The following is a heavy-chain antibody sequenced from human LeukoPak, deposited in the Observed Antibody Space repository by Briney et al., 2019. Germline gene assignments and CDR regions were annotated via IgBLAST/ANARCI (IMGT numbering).Heavy chain of an antibody. V-gene: IGHV1-69*05. D-gene: IGHD3-16*01. Sequence: SVKVSCKASGGTFSSYAISWVRQAPGQGLERMGGIIPIFGTATYAQKFQGRVTITTDESTSTAYMELSSLRSEDTAVYYCARGDLEVKALDYWGQGTLVTVSS. CDR2: IIPIFGTA. CDR3: ARGDLEVKALDY. J-gene: IGHJ4*02. CDR1: GGTFSSYA.